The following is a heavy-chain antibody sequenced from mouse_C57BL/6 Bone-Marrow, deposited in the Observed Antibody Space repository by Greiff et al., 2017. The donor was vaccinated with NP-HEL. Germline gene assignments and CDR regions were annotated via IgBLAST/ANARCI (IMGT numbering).Heavy chain of an antibody. CDR3: AASGAGGGDY. V-gene: IGHV1-54*01. CDR2: INPGSGGT. J-gene: IGHJ4*01. Sequence: VQGVESGAELVRPGTSVKVFCKASGYAFTNYLIEWVKQRPGQGLEWIGVINPGSGGTNYNEKFKGKATLTADKSSSTAYMQLSSLTSEDSAVYFCAASGAGGGDYWGQGTSVTVSS. D-gene: IGHD6-1*01. CDR1: GYAFTNYL.